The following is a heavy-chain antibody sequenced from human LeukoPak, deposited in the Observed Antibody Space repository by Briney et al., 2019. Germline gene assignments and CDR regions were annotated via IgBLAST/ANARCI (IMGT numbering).Heavy chain of an antibody. CDR2: IYYSGST. J-gene: IGHJ5*02. D-gene: IGHD3-10*01. Sequence: PSETLSLTCTVSGGSISSGGYYWSWIRQHPGKGLEWIGYIYYSGSTYYNPSLKSRVTISVDTSKNQFSLKLSSVTAADTAVYYCARDLGHNYYGSGCPDTQPNWFDPWGQGTLVTVSS. CDR1: GGSISSGGYY. CDR3: ARDLGHNYYGSGCPDTQPNWFDP. V-gene: IGHV4-31*03.